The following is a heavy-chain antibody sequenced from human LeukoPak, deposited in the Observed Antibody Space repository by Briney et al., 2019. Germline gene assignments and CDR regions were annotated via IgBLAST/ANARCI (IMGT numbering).Heavy chain of an antibody. V-gene: IGHV4-59*01. CDR1: GGSISSYY. Sequence: PSETPSLTCTVSGGSISSYYWSWIRQPPGKGLEWIGYIYYSGSTNYNPSLKSRVTISVDTSKNQFSLKLSSVTAADTAVYYCARVLLYGNAFDIWGQGTMVTVSS. CDR2: IYYSGST. D-gene: IGHD1-26*01. J-gene: IGHJ3*02. CDR3: ARVLLYGNAFDI.